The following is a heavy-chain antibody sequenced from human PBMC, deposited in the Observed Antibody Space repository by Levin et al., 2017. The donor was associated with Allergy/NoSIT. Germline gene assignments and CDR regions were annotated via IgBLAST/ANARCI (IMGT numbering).Heavy chain of an antibody. Sequence: SETLSLTCTVSGGSISDDSYYWAWVRQPPGKGLEWIGSIYYDGSAYYNPSLKTRLTISVDTSQNQFSLRVNSVTAADTAVYYCAGVPNSPYDYHYGLDVWGQGTTVTVSS. D-gene: IGHD2/OR15-2a*01. CDR2: IYYDGSA. J-gene: IGHJ6*02. V-gene: IGHV4-39*07. CDR1: GGSISDDSYY. CDR3: AGVPNSPYDYHYGLDV.